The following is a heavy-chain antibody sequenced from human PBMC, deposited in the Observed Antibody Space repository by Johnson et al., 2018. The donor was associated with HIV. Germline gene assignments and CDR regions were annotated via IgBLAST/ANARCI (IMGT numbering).Heavy chain of an antibody. CDR2: ISDSGGST. V-gene: IGHV3-23*04. D-gene: IGHD3-10*01. CDR1: GFTFSSYA. Sequence: VLLVESGGGLVQPGGSLRLSCAASGFTFSSYAMSWVRQAPGKGLEWVSAISDSGGSTYYADSVKGRFTISRDNSKNTLYLQMNSLRAEDTAVYYCARGRIYGAFAFDIWGQGTMVTVSS. CDR3: ARGRIYGAFAFDI. J-gene: IGHJ3*02.